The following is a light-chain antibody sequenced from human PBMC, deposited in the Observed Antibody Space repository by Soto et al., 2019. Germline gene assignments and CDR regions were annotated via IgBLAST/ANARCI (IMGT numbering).Light chain of an antibody. Sequence: EIGLTQSPGTLSLSPGERATLSCRASQSVSSSYLAWYQQKPGQPPRLLIYGASSRATSIPDRFSGSGSGTEFTLTISRLEPEDFAVYYCQQYGSSPYTFGQGTKLEIK. CDR1: QSVSSSY. J-gene: IGKJ2*01. V-gene: IGKV3-20*01. CDR3: QQYGSSPYT. CDR2: GAS.